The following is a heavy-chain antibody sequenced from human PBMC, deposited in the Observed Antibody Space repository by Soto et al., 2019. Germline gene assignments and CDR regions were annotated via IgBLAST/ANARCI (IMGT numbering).Heavy chain of an antibody. CDR2: LHPSGDT. V-gene: IGHV4-34*02. D-gene: IGHD1-1*01. CDR3: SRGREPHKGGRT. Sequence: QVQLQQWGAGLLKPSETLSLTCAVHSGSFSSYYSTWTRQPPGKGLEWLGELHPSGDTDYNPSLQSRVTTSLATTTAPRSPRLTSVTAPDTAVSFSSRGREPHKGGRTWGPGTVVTVSS. J-gene: IGHJ5*02. CDR1: SGSFSSYY.